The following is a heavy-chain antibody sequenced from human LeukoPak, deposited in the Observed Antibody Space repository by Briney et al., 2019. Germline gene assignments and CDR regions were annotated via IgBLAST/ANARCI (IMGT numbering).Heavy chain of an antibody. CDR1: GLIFSSFS. D-gene: IGHD3-22*01. J-gene: IGHJ4*02. CDR3: ARLRRNTDRSGFYYYYDY. Sequence: PGGSLRLSCAASGLIFSSFSFNWVRQGPGKGLERVSSINTVATYIYYADSVKGRFTISRDNAKNSLYLQMNSLRAEDTGVYYCARLRRNTDRSGFYYYYDYWGPGTLVTVSS. CDR2: INTVATYI. V-gene: IGHV3-21*06.